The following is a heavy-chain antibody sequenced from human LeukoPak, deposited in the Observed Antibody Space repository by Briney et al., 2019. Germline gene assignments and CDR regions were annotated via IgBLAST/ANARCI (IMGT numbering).Heavy chain of an antibody. J-gene: IGHJ4*02. D-gene: IGHD3-22*01. CDR1: GSSISSSSYY. V-gene: IGHV4-39*01. Sequence: SETLSLTCTVSGSSISSSSYYWGWIRQPPGKGLEWIGSIYYSGSTYYNPSLKSRVTISVDTSKNQFSLKLSSVTAADTAVYYCARLDDSSGYLHWGQGTLVTVSS. CDR3: ARLDDSSGYLH. CDR2: IYYSGST.